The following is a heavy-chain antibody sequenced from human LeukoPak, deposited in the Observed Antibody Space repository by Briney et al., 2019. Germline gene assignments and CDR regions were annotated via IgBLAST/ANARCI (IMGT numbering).Heavy chain of an antibody. V-gene: IGHV4-30-2*01. D-gene: IGHD3-22*01. CDR2: IYHSGST. J-gene: IGHJ4*02. Sequence: SQTLSLTCAVSGGSISSGGYSWSWIRQPLGKGLEWIGYIYHSGSTYYNPSLKSRVTISVDRSKNQFSLKLSSVTAADTAVYYCARGRDSSGYIDYWGQGTLVTVSS. CDR3: ARGRDSSGYIDY. CDR1: GGSISSGGYS.